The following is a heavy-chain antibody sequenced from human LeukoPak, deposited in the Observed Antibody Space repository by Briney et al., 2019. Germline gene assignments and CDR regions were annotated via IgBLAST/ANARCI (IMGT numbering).Heavy chain of an antibody. D-gene: IGHD6-19*01. V-gene: IGHV4-34*01. J-gene: IGHJ3*02. CDR3: ARGRRQWLRAFDI. Sequence: PSETLSLTCAVYGGSFSGYYWSWIRQPPGKGLEWIGEINHSGSTNYNPSLKSRVTISVDTSKSQFSLKLSSVTAADTAVYYCARGRRQWLRAFDIWGQGTMVTVSS. CDR1: GGSFSGYY. CDR2: INHSGST.